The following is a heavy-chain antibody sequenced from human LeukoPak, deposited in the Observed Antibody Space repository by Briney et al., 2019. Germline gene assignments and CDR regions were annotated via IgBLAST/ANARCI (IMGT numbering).Heavy chain of an antibody. D-gene: IGHD2-15*01. CDR1: GYNFTNYW. J-gene: IGHJ4*02. V-gene: IGHV5-51*01. CDR2: IYPGDSDT. Sequence: GESLKISCRGSGYNFTNYWIVWVRQMPGKGLEWMGIIYPGDSDTRYSPSFQGQVTISADKSIGTAYLQWSSLKASDTAMYYCARRGLCSGGSCYGLSDYWGQATLVTVSS. CDR3: ARRGLCSGGSCYGLSDY.